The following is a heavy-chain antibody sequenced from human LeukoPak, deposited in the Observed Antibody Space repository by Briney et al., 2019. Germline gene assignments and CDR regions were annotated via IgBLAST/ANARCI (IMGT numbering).Heavy chain of an antibody. J-gene: IGHJ5*02. D-gene: IGHD6-19*01. CDR3: ARDPSSGWYLKGWFDP. CDR1: GITFINYG. CDR2: IKQDGSEK. Sequence: LGGSLRLSCAASGITFINYGMTWVRQAPGKGLEWVANIKQDGSEKRYVDSVKGRFTISRDNAKNSLYLQMNSLRAEDTAVYYCARDPSSGWYLKGWFDPWGQGTLVTVSS. V-gene: IGHV3-7*01.